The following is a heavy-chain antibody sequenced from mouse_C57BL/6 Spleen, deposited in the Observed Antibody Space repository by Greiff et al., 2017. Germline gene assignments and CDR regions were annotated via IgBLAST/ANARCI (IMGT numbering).Heavy chain of an antibody. CDR2: IDPGDGET. CDR1: GFNIKDYY. Sequence: EVQLQQSGAELVKPGASVKLSCTASGFNIKDYYMHWVKQRTEQGLEWIGRIDPGDGETKDDPKFQGKATLTADTSSNTAYLQLSSPASEYTAVYGCVISRDNALYFAMDYWVQGTSVPVSS. J-gene: IGHJ4*01. V-gene: IGHV14-2*01. D-gene: IGHD3-2*01. CDR3: VISRDNALYFAMDY.